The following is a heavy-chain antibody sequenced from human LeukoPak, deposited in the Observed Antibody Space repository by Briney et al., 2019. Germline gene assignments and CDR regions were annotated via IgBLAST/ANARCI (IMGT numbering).Heavy chain of an antibody. D-gene: IGHD2-2*01. Sequence: ASVKVSCKASGYTFTGYYMHWVRQAPGQGLEWMGWINPNSGGTNYAQKFQGRVTMTRDASISTAYMELSRLRSDDTAVYYCARRYCSSTSRYYDAFDIWGQGTMVTVSS. CDR3: ARRYCSSTSRYYDAFDI. CDR1: GYTFTGYY. CDR2: INPNSGGT. J-gene: IGHJ3*02. V-gene: IGHV1-2*02.